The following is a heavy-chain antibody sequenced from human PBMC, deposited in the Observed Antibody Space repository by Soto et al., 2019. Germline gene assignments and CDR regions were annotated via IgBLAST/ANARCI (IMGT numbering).Heavy chain of an antibody. CDR2: ISYDGSNK. CDR3: AKDDPISAGY. J-gene: IGHJ4*02. D-gene: IGHD3-3*01. V-gene: IGHV3-30*18. Sequence: GGSLRLSCAASGFTFSSYGMHWVRQAPGKGLEWVAVISYDGSNKYYADSVKGRFTISRDNSKNTLYLQMNSLRAEDTAVYYCAKDDPISAGYWGQGTLVTVSS. CDR1: GFTFSSYG.